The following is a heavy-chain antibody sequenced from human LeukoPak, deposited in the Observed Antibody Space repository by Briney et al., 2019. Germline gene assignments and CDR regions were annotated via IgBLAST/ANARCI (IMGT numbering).Heavy chain of an antibody. CDR2: IYYSGST. V-gene: IGHV4-39*07. CDR1: GGSISSSSYY. D-gene: IGHD2-8*01. CDR3: ARNGYYCMDV. Sequence: SETLSLTCTASGGSISSSSYYWGWIRQPPGKGLEWIGSIYYSGSTYYNPSLKSRVTISVDKSKNQFSLKLSSVTAADTAVYYCARNGYYCMDVWGKGTTVTVSS. J-gene: IGHJ6*03.